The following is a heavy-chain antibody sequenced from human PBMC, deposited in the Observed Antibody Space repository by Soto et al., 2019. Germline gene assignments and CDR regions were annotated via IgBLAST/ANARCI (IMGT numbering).Heavy chain of an antibody. D-gene: IGHD3-22*01. J-gene: IGHJ4*02. CDR3: ARVPPYDSSGYYVFDY. CDR2: IYYSGST. V-gene: IGHV4-31*03. CDR1: GGSVCSGGYY. Sequence: SETLSLACTVSGGSVCSGGYYWCWIRQHPGKGLEWIGYIYYSGSTYYNPSLKSRVTISVDTSKNQFSLMLSSVTAADTAVYYCARVPPYDSSGYYVFDYWGQGTLVTVS.